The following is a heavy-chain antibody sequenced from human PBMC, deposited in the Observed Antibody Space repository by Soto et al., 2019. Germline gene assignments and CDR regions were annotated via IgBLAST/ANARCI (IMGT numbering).Heavy chain of an antibody. CDR1: GFTFSSYE. D-gene: IGHD4-4*01. J-gene: IGHJ6*02. CDR2: IGTSGKTI. CDR3: ARDPAIYSGKCDYGLEV. Sequence: GWSLRLSCAVSGFTFSSYEMNLVRQAPGKGLEWVSYIGTSGKTIYYADSVRGRFTISRDNAKNSLYLQMNSLRAEETAVYFCARDPAIYSGKCDYGLEVWGRGTTVTVSS. V-gene: IGHV3-48*03.